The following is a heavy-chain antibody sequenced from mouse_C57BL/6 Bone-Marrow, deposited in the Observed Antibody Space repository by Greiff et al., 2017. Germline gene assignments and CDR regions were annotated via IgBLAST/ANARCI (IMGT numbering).Heavy chain of an antibody. CDR3: ASEGDLDY. CDR2: IYPTSGRT. J-gene: IGHJ4*01. CDR1: GYTFTSYW. Sequence: QVQLQQPGAELVKPVASVKMSCKASGYTFTSYWITWVKQRPGQGLEWIGDIYPTSGRTNYNEKFKSKAILTVEKSSSTVYLELSRLTSDDSAVYYCASEGDLDYWGQGTSVTVSS. V-gene: IGHV1-55*01.